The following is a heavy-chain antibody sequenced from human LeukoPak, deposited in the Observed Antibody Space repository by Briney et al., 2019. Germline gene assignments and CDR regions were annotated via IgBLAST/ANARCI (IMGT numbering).Heavy chain of an antibody. CDR2: IYHSGST. V-gene: IGHV4-38-2*01. Sequence: SETLSLTCAVSGYSISSGYYWGWIRQPPGKGLEWIGSIYHSGSTYYNPSLKSRVTISVDTSKNQFSLKLSSVTAADTAVYYCARPNGDYDDAFDIWGQRTMVTVSS. D-gene: IGHD4-17*01. CDR1: GYSISSGYY. CDR3: ARPNGDYDDAFDI. J-gene: IGHJ3*02.